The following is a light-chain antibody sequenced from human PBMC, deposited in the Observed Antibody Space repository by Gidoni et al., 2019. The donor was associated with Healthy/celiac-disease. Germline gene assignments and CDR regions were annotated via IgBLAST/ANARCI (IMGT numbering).Light chain of an antibody. V-gene: IGKV3-20*01. CDR2: GAS. CDR1: QSVSSSY. J-gene: IGKJ1*01. Sequence: DIVLTQPPGTLSLAPGERATLACRASQSVSSSYLAWYQQKPGQAPRLLIYGASSRATGIPDRFSGSGSGTDFTLTISRLEPEDFAVYYCQQYGSSPLWTFGQGTKVEIK. CDR3: QQYGSSPLWT.